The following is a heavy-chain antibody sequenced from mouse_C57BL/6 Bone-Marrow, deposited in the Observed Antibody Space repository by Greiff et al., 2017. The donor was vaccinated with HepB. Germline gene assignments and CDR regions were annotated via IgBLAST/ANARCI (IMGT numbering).Heavy chain of an antibody. CDR3: ARRGVYSTP. Sequence: QVQLQQPGAELVKPGASVKLSCKASGYTFTSYWMHWVKQRPGQGLEWIGMIHPNSGSTNYNEKFKSKATLTVDKSSSTAYMELRSLTSEDSAVYFCARRGVYSTPWGQGTLVTVSA. J-gene: IGHJ3*02. CDR1: GYTFTSYW. D-gene: IGHD1-1*01. CDR2: IHPNSGST. V-gene: IGHV1-64*01.